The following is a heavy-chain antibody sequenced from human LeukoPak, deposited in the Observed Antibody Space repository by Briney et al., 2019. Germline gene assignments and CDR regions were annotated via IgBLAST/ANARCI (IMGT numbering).Heavy chain of an antibody. V-gene: IGHV3-23*01. CDR1: GFTFSTYT. D-gene: IGHD7-27*01. CDR2: IGSSGGGI. CDR3: AIDPNWGTHS. Sequence: GGSLRLSCAASGFTFSTYTMYWVRHPPGKRLEWVSIIGSSGGGIHYADSVKGRFTISRDNSKNALYQQMNSLRVEDTAVYYCAIDPNWGTHSWGQGVLVTVSS. J-gene: IGHJ4*02.